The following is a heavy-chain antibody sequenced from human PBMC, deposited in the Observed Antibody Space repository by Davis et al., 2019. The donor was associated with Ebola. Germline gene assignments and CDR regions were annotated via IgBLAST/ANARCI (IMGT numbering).Heavy chain of an antibody. CDR3: ARGIQYYDILTGYYGY. CDR1: AITFSSYA. J-gene: IGHJ4*02. D-gene: IGHD3-9*01. V-gene: IGHV3-23*01. CDR2: ISGSGGNT. Sequence: GGSLRLSCADSAITFSSYAMTWVRQAPGKGLEWVSAISGSGGNTYYADSVKGRFTISRDNSKNTLYLQMNSLRAEDTAVYYCARGIQYYDILTGYYGYWGQGTLVTVSS.